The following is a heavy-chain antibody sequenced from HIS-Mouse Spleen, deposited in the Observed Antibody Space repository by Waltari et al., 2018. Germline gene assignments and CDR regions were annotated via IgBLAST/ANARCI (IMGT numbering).Heavy chain of an antibody. Sequence: QVQLVESGGGVVQPGRSLRLSCAASGFTFSSYAMHWVRQAPGKRLGRVAVISYDGSNKYYADSVKGRFTISRDNSKNTLYLQMNSLRAEDTAVYYCARDSITIFGVPYTPDAFDIWGQGTMVTVSS. J-gene: IGHJ3*02. CDR2: ISYDGSNK. V-gene: IGHV3-30-3*01. CDR1: GFTFSSYA. CDR3: ARDSITIFGVPYTPDAFDI. D-gene: IGHD3-3*01.